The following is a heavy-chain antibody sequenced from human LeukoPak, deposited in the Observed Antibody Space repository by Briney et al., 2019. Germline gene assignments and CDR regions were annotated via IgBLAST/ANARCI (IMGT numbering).Heavy chain of an antibody. J-gene: IGHJ6*03. D-gene: IGHD2-2*01. Sequence: GGSLRLSCAASGFTFSSYAMHWVRQAPGKGLEYVSAISSNGGSTYYANSVKGRFTISRDNSKNTLYLQMGSLRAEDMAVYYCARGIVVPAALDSYYYYMDVWGKGTTVTVSS. CDR1: GFTFSSYA. CDR3: ARGIVVPAALDSYYYYMDV. V-gene: IGHV3-64*01. CDR2: ISSNGGST.